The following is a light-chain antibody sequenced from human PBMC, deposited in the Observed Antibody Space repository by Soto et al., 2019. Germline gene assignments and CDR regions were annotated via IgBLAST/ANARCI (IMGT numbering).Light chain of an antibody. CDR2: END. V-gene: IGLV1-51*02. CDR1: SSNIGTNS. J-gene: IGLJ3*02. CDR3: AAWEASLSGGV. Sequence: QSVLTQPPSVSAAPGQQVTISCSGSSSNIGTNSVSWYQQHPGAAPRLLISENDKRPSGIPDRFSGSRSGTSATLGITGLQTGDEADYYCAAWEASLSGGVFGGGTKLTVL.